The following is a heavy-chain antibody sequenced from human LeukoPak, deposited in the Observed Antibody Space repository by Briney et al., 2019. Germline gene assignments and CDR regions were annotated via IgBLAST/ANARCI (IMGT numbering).Heavy chain of an antibody. J-gene: IGHJ4*02. D-gene: IGHD4-17*01. V-gene: IGHV4-39*07. CDR3: AKDRQYGDYGGGDFFDS. Sequence: PSETLSLTCTVSGGSISSNSYYWGWIRQPPGKGLEWIGSIYYSGSTYYNPSLKSRVTISVDTSKNQFSLKLSSVTATDTALYYCAKDRQYGDYGGGDFFDSWGQGTLVTVSS. CDR1: GGSISSNSYY. CDR2: IYYSGST.